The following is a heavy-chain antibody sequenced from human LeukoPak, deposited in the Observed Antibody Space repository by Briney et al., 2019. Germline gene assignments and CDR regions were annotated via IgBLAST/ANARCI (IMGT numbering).Heavy chain of an antibody. CDR1: GYTFSDFY. J-gene: IGHJ4*02. D-gene: IGHD3-3*02. CDR3: ARVRLADERAWAY. V-gene: IGHV1-2*02. Sequence: ASAKVSCKASGYTFSDFYIYWVRQAPGQGLEYVGWITPKSGDTYSPQRFQGRVTMTRDASISTAYMELSSLRSDDTAVYFCARVRLADERAWAYWGQGTLVTVSS. CDR2: ITPKSGDT.